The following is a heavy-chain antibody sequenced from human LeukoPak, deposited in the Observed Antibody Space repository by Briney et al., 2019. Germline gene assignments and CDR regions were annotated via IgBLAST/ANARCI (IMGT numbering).Heavy chain of an antibody. Sequence: PGGSLRLSCAASGFTFDDYAMHWVRQAPGKGLEWVAFISYDGSTKTYADSVKGRFTTSRDISLHLQMNSLRAEDTAVYYCVRNNNNDYWGQGTLVTVSS. D-gene: IGHD2/OR15-2a*01. V-gene: IGHV3-30*04. J-gene: IGHJ4*02. CDR3: VRNNNNDY. CDR2: ISYDGSTK. CDR1: GFTFDDYA.